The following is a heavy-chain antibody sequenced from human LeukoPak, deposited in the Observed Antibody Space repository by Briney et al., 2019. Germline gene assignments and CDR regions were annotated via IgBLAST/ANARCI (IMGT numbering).Heavy chain of an antibody. D-gene: IGHD3-10*01. CDR2: IYSGGST. J-gene: IGHJ6*03. CDR3: ARDGGGARGTNYMDV. Sequence: GGSLRLSCAASGFTVSSNYMSWVRQAPGKGLEWVSVIYSGGSTYYADSVKGRFTISRDNSKNTLYLQMNSLRAEDTAVYYCARDGGGARGTNYMDVWGKGTTVTISS. CDR1: GFTVSSNY. V-gene: IGHV3-66*01.